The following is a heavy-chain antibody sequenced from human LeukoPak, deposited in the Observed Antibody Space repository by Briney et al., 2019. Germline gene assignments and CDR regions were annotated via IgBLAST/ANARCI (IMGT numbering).Heavy chain of an antibody. V-gene: IGHV3-21*01. J-gene: IGHJ4*02. Sequence: GGSLRLSCAASGFTFSSYSMNWVRQAPGKGLEWVSSISSSSSYIYCADSVKGRFTISRDNAKNSLYLQMNSLRAEDTAVYYCARDKASVWRPFDYWGQGALVTVSS. CDR1: GFTFSSYS. D-gene: IGHD3-16*01. CDR2: ISSSSSYI. CDR3: ARDKASVWRPFDY.